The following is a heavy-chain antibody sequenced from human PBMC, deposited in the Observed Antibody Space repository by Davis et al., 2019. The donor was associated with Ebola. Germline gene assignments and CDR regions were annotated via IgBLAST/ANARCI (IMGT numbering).Heavy chain of an antibody. J-gene: IGHJ6*02. D-gene: IGHD3-3*01. Sequence: SETLSLTCAVSGGSISSSNWWSWVRQPPGKGLEWIGEIYHSGSTNYNPSLKSRVTISVDKSKNQFSLKLSSVTAADTAVYYCARGDFWNYYYYGMDVWGQGTTVTVSS. CDR1: GGSISSSNW. V-gene: IGHV4-4*02. CDR2: IYHSGST. CDR3: ARGDFWNYYYYGMDV.